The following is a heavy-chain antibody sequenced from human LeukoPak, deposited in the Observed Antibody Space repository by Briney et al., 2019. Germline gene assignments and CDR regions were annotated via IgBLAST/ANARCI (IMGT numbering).Heavy chain of an antibody. J-gene: IGHJ4*02. CDR1: GFTFSTSW. CDR3: ARALGSPLDY. CDR2: INSDGSII. V-gene: IGHV3-74*01. Sequence: GGSLRLSCAASGFTFSTSWMHWVRQAPGKGLVWVSRINSDGSIITYADPVKGRFTISRDNAKNTLYLQMNSLRAEDTAVYYCARALGSPLDYWGQGTLVTVSS. D-gene: IGHD1-26*01.